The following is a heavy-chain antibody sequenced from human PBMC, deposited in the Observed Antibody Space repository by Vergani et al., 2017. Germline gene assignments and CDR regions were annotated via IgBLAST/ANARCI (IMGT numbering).Heavy chain of an antibody. D-gene: IGHD6-19*01. CDR3: AKDMYLPAVAGTSSFDY. Sequence: EVQLLESGGGLVQPGGSLRLSCAASGFTFSSYAMHWVRQAPGKGLEWVSGISWNGGSIGYADSVKGRFTISRDNAKNSLYLQMNSLRAEDTALYYCAKDMYLPAVAGTSSFDYWGQGTLVTVSS. J-gene: IGHJ4*02. CDR1: GFTFSSYA. V-gene: IGHV3-9*01. CDR2: ISWNGGSI.